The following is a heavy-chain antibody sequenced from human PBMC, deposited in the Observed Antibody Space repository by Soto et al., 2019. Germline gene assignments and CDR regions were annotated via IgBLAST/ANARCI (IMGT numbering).Heavy chain of an antibody. J-gene: IGHJ6*02. CDR3: AREGPAPYYYYGMEV. CDR1: GYSFTTYG. Sequence: QVQLVQSGGEVKKPGASVKVSCKTSGYSFTTYGISWVRQAPGQGLEWMGWISAYNGNTNYAQKLQDRVTMTTDTSTSTDYMELRSLRSDDTAVYYCAREGPAPYYYYGMEVWGQWSTVTVYS. V-gene: IGHV1-18*01. CDR2: ISAYNGNT.